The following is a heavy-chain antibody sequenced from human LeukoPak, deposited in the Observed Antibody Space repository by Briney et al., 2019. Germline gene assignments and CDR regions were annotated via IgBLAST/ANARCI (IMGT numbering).Heavy chain of an antibody. J-gene: IGHJ4*02. CDR3: ARQWQSTGFDY. Sequence: SETLSLTCAVSGYSISSGYYWGWIRQPPGKGLEWIGSIYHSGSTHYNSSLKSRITISVDTSKNQFSLKLSSVTAADTAVYYCARQWQSTGFDYWGPGTLVTVSS. CDR2: IYHSGST. V-gene: IGHV4-38-2*01. D-gene: IGHD2-2*01. CDR1: GYSISSGYY.